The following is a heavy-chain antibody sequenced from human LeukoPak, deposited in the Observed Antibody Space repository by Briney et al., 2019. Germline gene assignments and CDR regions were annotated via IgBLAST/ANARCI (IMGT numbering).Heavy chain of an antibody. CDR2: IYPGDSDT. CDR1: GYSFTNYW. Sequence: GESLKISCKGSGYSFTNYWIGWVRQMPGKGLEWMGIIYPGDSDTTYSPSFQGQVTISADKSISTAYLQWSSLKASDTAMYYCARPISGSYSLFDYWGQGTLVTVSS. D-gene: IGHD1-26*01. V-gene: IGHV5-51*01. J-gene: IGHJ4*02. CDR3: ARPISGSYSLFDY.